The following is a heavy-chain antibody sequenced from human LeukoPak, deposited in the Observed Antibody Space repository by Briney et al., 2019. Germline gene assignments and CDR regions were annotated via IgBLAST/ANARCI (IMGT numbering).Heavy chain of an antibody. CDR2: ISWNSGSI. V-gene: IGHV3-9*01. Sequence: PGRSLRLSCAASGFTFYDYAMHWVRQAPGKGLEWVSGISWNSGSIDYADSVKGRFTISRDNAKNSLYLQMNSLRAEDTALYYCAKGGGGDSSGYYYQREFDYWGQGTLVTVSS. D-gene: IGHD3-22*01. CDR3: AKGGGGDSSGYYYQREFDY. J-gene: IGHJ4*02. CDR1: GFTFYDYA.